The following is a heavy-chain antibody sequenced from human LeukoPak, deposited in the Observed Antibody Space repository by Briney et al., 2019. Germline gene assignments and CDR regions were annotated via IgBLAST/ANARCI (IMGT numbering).Heavy chain of an antibody. J-gene: IGHJ4*02. CDR2: ISYDGSNK. CDR3: ALLYYYDSSGSLDY. D-gene: IGHD3-22*01. Sequence: GGSLRLSCAASGFTFSSYGMHWVRQAPGKGLEWVAVISYDGSNKYYADSVKGRFTISRDNSKNTLYLQMNSLRAEDTAVYYCALLYYYDSSGSLDYWGQGTLVTVSS. V-gene: IGHV3-30*03. CDR1: GFTFSSYG.